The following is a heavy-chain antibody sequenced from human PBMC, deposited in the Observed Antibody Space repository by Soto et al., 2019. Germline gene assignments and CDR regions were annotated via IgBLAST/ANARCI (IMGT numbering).Heavy chain of an antibody. J-gene: IGHJ4*02. CDR2: LSYDGSNN. V-gene: IGHV3-30*18. CDR1: GFTFCRYG. CDR3: AKGWSYFDY. D-gene: IGHD6-13*01. Sequence: PGGSRRLSCAAAGFTFCRYGMHWVRQAPGKGLEWVAVLSYDGSNNYYADSVEGRFTISRDNSKNTLYLQMNSLRAEDTAVYYCAKGWSYFDYWGQGTLVTVSS.